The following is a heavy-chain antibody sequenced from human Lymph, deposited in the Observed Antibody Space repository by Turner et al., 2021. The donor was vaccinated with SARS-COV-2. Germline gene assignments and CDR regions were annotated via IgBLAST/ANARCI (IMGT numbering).Heavy chain of an antibody. J-gene: IGHJ6*02. CDR1: GFTFTRYW. V-gene: IGHV3-7*03. CDR2: IKQDGSEK. Sequence: EVQLVESGGGVVQPGGSLRLSCPAPGFTFTRYWMSWVRQAPGKGLEWVANIKQDGSEKYYVDSVKGRFTSSRDNAKNSLYLQMNSLRADDTAVYFCARVGVRFEWSDGYHYYYAMDVWGQGTTVTVSS. CDR3: ARVGVRFEWSDGYHYYYAMDV. D-gene: IGHD3-3*01.